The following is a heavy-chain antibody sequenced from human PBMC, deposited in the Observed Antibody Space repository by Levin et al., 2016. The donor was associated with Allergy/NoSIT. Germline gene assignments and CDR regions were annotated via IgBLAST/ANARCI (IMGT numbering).Heavy chain of an antibody. D-gene: IGHD2-2*01. CDR3: ARSSFSCSDTTCSGIRLFALDI. J-gene: IGHJ3*02. V-gene: IGHV1-18*01. CDR1: GYTFSQFG. Sequence: ASVKVSCKASGYTFSQFGINWVRQAPGQGLEWMGWISVYDGNTIYAQNVQGRVTMTTDTSTSTAYMELRSLRSDDTAVYYCARSSFSCSDTTCSGIRLFALDIWGQGTMVTVSS. CDR2: ISVYDGNT.